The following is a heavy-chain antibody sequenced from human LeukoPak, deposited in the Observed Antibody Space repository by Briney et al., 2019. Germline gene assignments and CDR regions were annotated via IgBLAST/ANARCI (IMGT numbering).Heavy chain of an antibody. CDR2: IIPIFGTA. Sequence: SVKVSCKASGGTFSSYAISWVQQAPGQGLEWMGGIIPIFGTANYAQKFQGRVTITTDESTSTAYMELSSLRSEDTAVYYCARGDYYDSSGYYPPGDYYYYYGMDVWGQGTLVTVSS. J-gene: IGHJ6*02. CDR3: ARGDYYDSSGYYPPGDYYYYYGMDV. D-gene: IGHD3-22*01. CDR1: GGTFSSYA. V-gene: IGHV1-69*05.